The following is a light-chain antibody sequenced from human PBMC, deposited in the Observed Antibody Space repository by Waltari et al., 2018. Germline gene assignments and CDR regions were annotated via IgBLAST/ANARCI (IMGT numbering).Light chain of an antibody. V-gene: IGLV2-23*01. CDR2: EDS. CDR1: SRDVGTYNL. J-gene: IGLJ2*01. Sequence: QSALTQPASVSGSPGQSITISCTGTSRDVGTYNLVSWYQHHPGKAPKLLIYEDSKRPSGVSSAFSGSKSGNTASLTISRLQTEDEAYYYCCSYAGDSSVIFGGGTRLTVL. CDR3: CSYAGDSSVI.